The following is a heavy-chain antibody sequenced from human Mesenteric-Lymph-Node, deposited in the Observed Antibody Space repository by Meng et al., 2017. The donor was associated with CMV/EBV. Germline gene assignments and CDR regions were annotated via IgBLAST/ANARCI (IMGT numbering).Heavy chain of an antibody. J-gene: IGHJ4*02. CDR2: IYYSGPT. CDR1: GGSISSSIW. CDR3: AGRDLVTTIAFNY. Sequence: VASGGSISSSIWSSWGRQSQGVGLEWIGQIYYSGPTNYSPSLESRVSMSMDKSKSQFSLTVTSVTAADAALYYCAGRDLVTTIAFNYWGQGTLVTVSS. D-gene: IGHD5-12*01. V-gene: IGHV4/OR15-8*02.